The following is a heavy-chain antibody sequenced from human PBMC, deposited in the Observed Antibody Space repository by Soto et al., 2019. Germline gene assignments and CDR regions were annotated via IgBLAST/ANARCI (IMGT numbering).Heavy chain of an antibody. CDR1: GGSFSGYY. CDR2: INHSGST. J-gene: IGHJ4*02. CDR3: AGTLAQTTGGITGTPGEY. V-gene: IGHV4-34*01. Sequence: SETLSLTCAVYGGSFSGYYWSWIRQPPGKGLEWIGEINHSGSTNYNPSLKSRVTISVDTSKNQFSLKLSSVTAADTAVYYCAGTLAQTTGGITGTPGEYWGQGTLVTVSS. D-gene: IGHD1-20*01.